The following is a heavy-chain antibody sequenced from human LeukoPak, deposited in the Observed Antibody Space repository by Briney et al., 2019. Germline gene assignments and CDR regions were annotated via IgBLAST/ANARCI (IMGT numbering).Heavy chain of an antibody. CDR2: VDPEDGET. CDR3: ATEASYYYDSSGYSSSFDY. D-gene: IGHD3-22*01. J-gene: IGHJ4*02. Sequence: GASVKVSCKVSGYTFTDYYMHWVQQAPGKGLEWMGLVDPEDGETIYAEKFQGRVTITADTSTDTAYMELSSLRSEDTAVYYCATEASYYYDSSGYSSSFDYWGQGTLVTVSS. V-gene: IGHV1-69-2*01. CDR1: GYTFTDYY.